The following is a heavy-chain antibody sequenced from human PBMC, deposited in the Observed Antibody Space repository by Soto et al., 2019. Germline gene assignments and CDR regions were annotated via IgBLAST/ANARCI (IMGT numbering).Heavy chain of an antibody. CDR1: GFIFNNYG. D-gene: IGHD5-12*01. J-gene: IGHJ4*02. V-gene: IGHV3-30*18. Sequence: QVPVVESGGGVAQPGRSLRLSCTVSGFIFNNYGMHWVRQAPGKGLEWVAAISEDGSNKYYADSVKGRFTISRDNSKNTLYLQMNSLRAEDTAVYYCTKGCGRGFDMCGSWGQGTLVTVSS. CDR2: ISEDGSNK. CDR3: TKGCGRGFDMCGS.